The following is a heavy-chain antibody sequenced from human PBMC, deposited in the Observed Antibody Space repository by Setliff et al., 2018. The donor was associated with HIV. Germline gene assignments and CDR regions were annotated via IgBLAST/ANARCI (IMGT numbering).Heavy chain of an antibody. D-gene: IGHD2-2*01. CDR1: GDSISSYS. V-gene: IGHV4-4*09. J-gene: IGHJ5*01. CDR2: VYASGET. CDR3: ARRVLQDSTITSSNWFDS. Sequence: ETLSLTCTVSGDSISSYSRNWIRQPPGRGLEWIGYVYASGETNYNPSLKSRVTMSTDTSRNQFFLNLNYATAADTAVYFCARRVLQDSTITSSNWFDSWGQGTLVTVSS.